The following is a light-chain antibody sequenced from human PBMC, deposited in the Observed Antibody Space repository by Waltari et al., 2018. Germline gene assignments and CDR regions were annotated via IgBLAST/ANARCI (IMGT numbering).Light chain of an antibody. V-gene: IGLV2-14*01. CDR3: SSYTSSCTLV. J-gene: IGLJ2*01. Sequence: QSALTQPASVSGSPGQSITISCTGTSSDVGAYNYVSWYQQHPGKAPKLMIYEVSNRPSGVSNRFAGSKSGNTASLTISGLQAEDEADYYCSSYTSSCTLVFGGGTKLTVL. CDR1: SSDVGAYNY. CDR2: EVS.